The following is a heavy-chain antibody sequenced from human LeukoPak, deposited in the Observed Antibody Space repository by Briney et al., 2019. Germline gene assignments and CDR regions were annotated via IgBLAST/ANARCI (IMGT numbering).Heavy chain of an antibody. CDR3: AKLGDVWFGELLFDY. V-gene: IGHV3-23*01. CDR1: GFTFSSYS. Sequence: GGSLRLSCAASGFTFSSYSMNWVRQAPGKGLEWVSAISGSGGSTYYADSVKGRFTISRDNSKNTLYLQMNSLRAEDTAVYYCAKLGDVWFGELLFDYWGQGTLVTVSS. J-gene: IGHJ4*02. D-gene: IGHD3-10*01. CDR2: ISGSGGST.